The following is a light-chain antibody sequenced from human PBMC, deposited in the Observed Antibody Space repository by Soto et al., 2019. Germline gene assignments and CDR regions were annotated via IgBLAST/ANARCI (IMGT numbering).Light chain of an antibody. CDR1: QSVSSSY. Sequence: EIVLTQSPGTLSLSPGERATLSCRASQSVSSSYLAWYQQKPGQAPRLLIYGASSRATGIPDRFSGSESGTDFTLTITRLEPEDFAEYYCQQYGSSLITFGQGKRLEIK. CDR3: QQYGSSLIT. J-gene: IGKJ5*01. CDR2: GAS. V-gene: IGKV3-20*01.